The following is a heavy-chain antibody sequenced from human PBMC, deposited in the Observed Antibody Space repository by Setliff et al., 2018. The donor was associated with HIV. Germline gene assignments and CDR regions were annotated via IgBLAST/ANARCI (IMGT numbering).Heavy chain of an antibody. CDR3: ARNLIRSSYFGVLSNWFDT. D-gene: IGHD3-3*01. V-gene: IGHV3-21*04. J-gene: IGHJ5*02. Sequence: GGSLRLSCAASGFTFSNYRMNWVRQAPGKGLEWVSSITSSSTYIYYADSVKGRFTISRDNAKNSLYLQMNNLRAEDTALYYCARNLIRSSYFGVLSNWFDTWGQGTLVTVSS. CDR2: ITSSSTYI. CDR1: GFTFSNYR.